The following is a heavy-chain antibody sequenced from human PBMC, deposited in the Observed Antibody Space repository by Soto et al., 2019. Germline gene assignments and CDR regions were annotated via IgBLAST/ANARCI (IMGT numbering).Heavy chain of an antibody. J-gene: IGHJ5*02. CDR1: GGSISSGDYY. D-gene: IGHD2-15*01. Sequence: PSETLSLTCTVSGGSISSGDYYWSCIRQHPGKGLEWIGYIYYSGSTYYNPSLKGRVTISVDTSKNQFSLKLSSVTAADPAVYYCARWWTGSRQGFDPWGQGTLVTVSS. CDR2: IYYSGST. CDR3: ARWWTGSRQGFDP. V-gene: IGHV4-31*03.